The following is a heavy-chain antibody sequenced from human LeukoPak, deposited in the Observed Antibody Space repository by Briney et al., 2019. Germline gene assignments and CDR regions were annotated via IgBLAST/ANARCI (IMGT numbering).Heavy chain of an antibody. CDR2: MNPNSGNT. Sequence: ASVKVSCKASGGTFSSYAISWVRQATGQGLEWMGWMNPNSGNTGYAQKFQGRVTITRNTSISTAYMELSSLRSEDTAVYYCARGDSLSSSYNWFDPWGQGTLVTVSS. D-gene: IGHD6-13*01. CDR1: GGTFSSYA. CDR3: ARGDSLSSSYNWFDP. V-gene: IGHV1-8*03. J-gene: IGHJ5*02.